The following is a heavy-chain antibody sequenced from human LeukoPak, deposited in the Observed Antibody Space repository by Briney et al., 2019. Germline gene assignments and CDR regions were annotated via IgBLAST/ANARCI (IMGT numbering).Heavy chain of an antibody. D-gene: IGHD6-13*01. J-gene: IGHJ4*02. CDR1: GYTFTGYY. CDR3: ARVDSSSWYAVDY. Sequence: ASVKVSCKSSGYTFTGYYMHWVRQAPEQGLGWLGWINPNSGGTNYAQKFQGRVTMTRDTSISTAYMELSRLRSDDTAVYYCARVDSSSWYAVDYWGQGTLVTVSS. CDR2: INPNSGGT. V-gene: IGHV1-2*02.